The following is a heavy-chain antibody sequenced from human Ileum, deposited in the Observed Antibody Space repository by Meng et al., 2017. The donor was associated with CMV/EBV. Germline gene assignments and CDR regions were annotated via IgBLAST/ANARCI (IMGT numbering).Heavy chain of an antibody. J-gene: IGHJ4*02. Sequence: AFPGFTLTTGGVGGGWIRQPPGGAPEWLALIYWNDDSRYSPSLMNRLTITKDTSKNRVVLTMTNMDPLDTATYYCAQTSRITPFDYWGQGILVTVSS. CDR2: IYWNDDS. V-gene: IGHV2-5*01. CDR3: AQTSRITPFDY. D-gene: IGHD1-14*01. CDR1: GFTLTTGGVG.